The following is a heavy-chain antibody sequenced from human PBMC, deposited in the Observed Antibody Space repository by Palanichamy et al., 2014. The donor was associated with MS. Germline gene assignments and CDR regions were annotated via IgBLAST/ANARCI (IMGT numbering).Heavy chain of an antibody. CDR1: GYSFKTYG. CDR2: ISGYNGDT. D-gene: IGHD5-18*01. J-gene: IGHJ6*02. CDR3: ARVVETVIIPKIAHYFYGMDV. V-gene: IGHV1-18*01. Sequence: QIQLVQSGPEVKRPGASVNVSCKGSGYSFKTYGISWVRQAPGQGLEWMGRISGYNGDTQYTENLEGRVTMTTDTSTSTAYLEVRSLRSDDTAVYYCARVVETVIIPKIAHYFYGMDVWGQGTTVTVSS.